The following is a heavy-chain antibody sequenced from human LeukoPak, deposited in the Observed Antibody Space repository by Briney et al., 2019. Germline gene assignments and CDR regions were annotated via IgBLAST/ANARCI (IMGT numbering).Heavy chain of an antibody. CDR2: IYPGDSDT. Sequence: GESLKISCKGSGYSFTSYWIGWVRQMPGKGLEWMGIIYPGDSDTRYSPSFQGQVTISADKSISTACLQWSSLKASDTAMYYCARGAAAALMDFDYWGQGTLVTVSS. CDR1: GYSFTSYW. D-gene: IGHD6-13*01. J-gene: IGHJ4*02. V-gene: IGHV5-51*01. CDR3: ARGAAAALMDFDY.